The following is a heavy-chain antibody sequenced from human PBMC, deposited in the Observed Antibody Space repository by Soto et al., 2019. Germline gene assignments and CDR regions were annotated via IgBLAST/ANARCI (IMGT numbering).Heavy chain of an antibody. CDR1: GFTFSTYW. V-gene: IGHV3-7*01. CDR2: INQDESEK. Sequence: EVQLVESGGGLVQPGGSLRLSCAASGFTFSTYWMAWVRQAPGKGLEWVANINQDESEKNYVDSVKGRFTITRDNAKSSLYLQMNSLRAEDTAVYFCVSSNFVGRPGGGQGTMVTVSS. J-gene: IGHJ3*01. D-gene: IGHD3-3*01. CDR3: VSSNFVGRPG.